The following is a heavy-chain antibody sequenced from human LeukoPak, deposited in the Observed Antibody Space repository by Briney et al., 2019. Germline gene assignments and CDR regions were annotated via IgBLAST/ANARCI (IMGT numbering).Heavy chain of an antibody. V-gene: IGHV4-34*01. Sequence: PSETLSLTCAVYGGSFSGYYWSWIRRPPGKGLEWIGEINHSGSTNYNPSLKSRVTISVDTSKNQFSLKLSSVTAADTAVYYCARGSILGGGNSGFYYYYYMDVWGKGTTVTVSS. J-gene: IGHJ6*03. CDR2: INHSGST. CDR1: GGSFSGYY. CDR3: ARGSILGGGNSGFYYYYYMDV. D-gene: IGHD4-23*01.